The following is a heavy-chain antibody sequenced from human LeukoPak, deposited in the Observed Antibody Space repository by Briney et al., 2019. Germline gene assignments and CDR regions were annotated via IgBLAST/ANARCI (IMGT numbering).Heavy chain of an antibody. J-gene: IGHJ6*02. CDR1: GFTFSTYG. CDR2: IPYDGSNK. CDR3: ARYYGSGRGYYGLDV. Sequence: GGSLRLSCEASGFTFSTYGMHWVRQAPGKGLEWITLIPYDGSNKYYADSVKGRFTISRDNSKNTLYLQMNSLRAEDTAVYYCARYYGSGRGYYGLDVWGQETTVTVFS. V-gene: IGHV3-30*03. D-gene: IGHD3-10*01.